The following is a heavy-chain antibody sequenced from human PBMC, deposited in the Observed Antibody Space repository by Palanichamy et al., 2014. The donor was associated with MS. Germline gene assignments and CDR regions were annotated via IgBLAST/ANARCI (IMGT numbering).Heavy chain of an antibody. J-gene: IGHJ3*02. CDR2: IYNTGSA. CDR1: GGSLSSSSYY. Sequence: QLQLQESGPGLVKPSETLSLTCTVSGGSLSSSSYYWGWIRRPHGKGLEWIGNIYNTGSAFYSPSLESRVTISIDTSKNQFSLKLSSVTAADTAVYYCVSGKKGASGWNAFDIWGQGTMVIVSS. D-gene: IGHD3-10*01. V-gene: IGHV4-39*01. CDR3: VSGKKGASGWNAFDI.